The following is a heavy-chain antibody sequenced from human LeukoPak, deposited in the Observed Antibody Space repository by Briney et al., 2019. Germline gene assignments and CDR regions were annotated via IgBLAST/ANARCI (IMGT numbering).Heavy chain of an antibody. CDR2: IKQDGSEK. D-gene: IGHD1-26*01. CDR3: AREELLGAYYYYGMDV. CDR1: GFTFSSYW. Sequence: GGSLRLSCAASGFTFSSYWMSWVRQAPGKGLEWVANIKQDGSEKYYVDSVKGRFTISRDNAKNSLYQQMNSLRAEDTAVYYCAREELLGAYYYYGMDVWGQGTTVTVSS. J-gene: IGHJ6*02. V-gene: IGHV3-7*01.